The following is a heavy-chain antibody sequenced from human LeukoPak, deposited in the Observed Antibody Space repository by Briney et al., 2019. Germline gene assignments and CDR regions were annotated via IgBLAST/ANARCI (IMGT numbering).Heavy chain of an antibody. CDR2: INHSGST. D-gene: IGHD3-3*01. V-gene: IGHV4-34*01. CDR3: ARATHYDSWSGYLGAFDI. J-gene: IGHJ3*02. CDR1: GGSFSGYY. Sequence: PSETLSLTCAVYGGSFSGYYWSWIRQPPGKGLEWIGEINHSGSTNYNPSLKSRVTTSVDTSKNQFSLKLSSVTAADTAVYYCARATHYDSWSGYLGAFDIWGQGTMVTVSS.